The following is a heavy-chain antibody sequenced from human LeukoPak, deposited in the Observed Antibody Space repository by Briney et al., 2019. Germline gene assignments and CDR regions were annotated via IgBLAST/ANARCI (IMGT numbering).Heavy chain of an antibody. CDR2: ISAYNGNT. CDR1: GYTFTSYG. J-gene: IGHJ6*03. V-gene: IGHV1-18*01. Sequence: ASVKVSCKASGYTFTSYGISWVRQAPGQGLEWMGWISAYNGNTTYAQKLQGRVTMTTDTSTSTAYMELRSLRSDDTAVYYCATSSVVVPAATPGYYYMDVWGKGTTVTVSS. D-gene: IGHD2-2*02. CDR3: ATSSVVVPAATPGYYYMDV.